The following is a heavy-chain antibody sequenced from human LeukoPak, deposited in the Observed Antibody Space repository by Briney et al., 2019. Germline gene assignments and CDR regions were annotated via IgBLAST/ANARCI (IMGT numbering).Heavy chain of an antibody. CDR1: GGSISSYY. CDR2: IYYSGST. CDR3: AVEYSSSWFDY. V-gene: IGHV4-59*01. Sequence: SEALSLTCTVSGGSISSYYWSWIRQPPGKGLEWIGYIYYSGSTNYNPSLKSRVTISVDTSKNKFSLKLSSVTAADTAVYYCAVEYSSSWFDYWGQGTLVTVSS. J-gene: IGHJ4*02. D-gene: IGHD6-6*01.